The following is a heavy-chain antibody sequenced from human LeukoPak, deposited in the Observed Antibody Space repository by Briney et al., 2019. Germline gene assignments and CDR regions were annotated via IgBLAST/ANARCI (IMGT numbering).Heavy chain of an antibody. J-gene: IGHJ5*02. CDR3: AQGDYYDSSGYLDP. D-gene: IGHD3-22*01. V-gene: IGHV3-30*18. Sequence: GGSLRLSCAASGLTFSSYGMHWVRQAPGKGLEWVAVISYDGSNKYYADSVKGRFTISRDNSKNTLYLQMNSLRAEDTAVYYCAQGDYYDSSGYLDPWGQGTLVTVSS. CDR1: GLTFSSYG. CDR2: ISYDGSNK.